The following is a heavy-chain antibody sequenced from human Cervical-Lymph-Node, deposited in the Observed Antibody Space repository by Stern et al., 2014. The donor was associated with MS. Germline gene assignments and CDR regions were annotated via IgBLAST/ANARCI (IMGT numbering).Heavy chain of an antibody. Sequence: VQLMESGGGVVQPGRSLRLSCAASGFTFSSYGMHWVRQAPGKGLEWVAVISYDGSNKYYADSVKGRFTISRDNSKNTLYLQMNSLRAEDTAVYYCAKVAADYDILTGSFDYWGQGTLVTVSS. CDR1: GFTFSSYG. CDR2: ISYDGSNK. CDR3: AKVAADYDILTGSFDY. D-gene: IGHD3-9*01. J-gene: IGHJ4*02. V-gene: IGHV3-30*18.